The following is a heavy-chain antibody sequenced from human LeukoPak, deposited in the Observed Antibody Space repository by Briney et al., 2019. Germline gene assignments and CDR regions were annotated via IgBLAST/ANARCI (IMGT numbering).Heavy chain of an antibody. CDR1: GYTLTELS. Sequence: ASVKVSCKVSGYTLTELSMHWVRQAPGKGLEWMGGFDPEDGETIYAQKFQGRVTMTDDTSTDTAYMELSSLRSEDTAVYYCATDMFGPYGGNSDLLSVWGQGTLVTVSS. J-gene: IGHJ4*02. V-gene: IGHV1-24*01. D-gene: IGHD4-23*01. CDR3: ATDMFGPYGGNSDLLSV. CDR2: FDPEDGET.